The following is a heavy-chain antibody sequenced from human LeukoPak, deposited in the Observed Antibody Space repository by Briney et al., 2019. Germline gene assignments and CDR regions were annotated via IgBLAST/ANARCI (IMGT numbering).Heavy chain of an antibody. CDR2: ISWNSGSI. J-gene: IGHJ3*02. CDR1: GFTFDDYA. D-gene: IGHD1-26*01. V-gene: IGHV3-9*01. Sequence: PGGSLRLSCAASGFTFDDYAMHWVRQAPGKGLEWVSGISWNSGSIGYADSVKGRFTISRDNAKNSLYLQMNSLRAEDTALYYCAREYSGSRTRAFDIWGQGTMVTVSS. CDR3: AREYSGSRTRAFDI.